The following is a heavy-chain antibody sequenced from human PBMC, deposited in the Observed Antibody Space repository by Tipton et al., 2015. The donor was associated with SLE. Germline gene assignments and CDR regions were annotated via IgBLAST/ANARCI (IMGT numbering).Heavy chain of an antibody. CDR3: VRETESLIWGTYCDAYDI. CDR2: IKYDGREK. J-gene: IGHJ3*02. CDR1: GFTFSNYW. Sequence: SLRLSCTPSGFTFSNYWMSWARQTPGKGLQGVANIKYDGREKNYVDSAKGRFTISRDNAENSLYLQINSLRVEDTAVYFCVRETESLIWGTYCDAYDIWGQGTLVTVSS. D-gene: IGHD3-16*01. V-gene: IGHV3-7*01.